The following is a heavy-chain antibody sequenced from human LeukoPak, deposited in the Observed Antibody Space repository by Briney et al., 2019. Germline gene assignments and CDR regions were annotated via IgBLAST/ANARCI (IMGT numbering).Heavy chain of an antibody. CDR3: ATTPLNSVVVPAAPRWFDP. V-gene: IGHV4-30-4*01. CDR2: THYSGST. Sequence: PSETLSLTCTVSGGSISSGDYYWGWIRQPPGKGLEWMGYTHYSGSTYYNPSLKSRVTISVDTSKNQLSLKLSSVTAADTAVYYCATTPLNSVVVPAAPRWFDPWGQGTLVTVSS. J-gene: IGHJ5*02. D-gene: IGHD2-2*01. CDR1: GGSISSGDYY.